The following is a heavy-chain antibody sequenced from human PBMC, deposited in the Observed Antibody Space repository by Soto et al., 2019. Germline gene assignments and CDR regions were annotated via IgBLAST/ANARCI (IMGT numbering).Heavy chain of an antibody. CDR3: ASVQMERQPAASYHYYYGMDV. CDR1: GGTFSSYA. D-gene: IGHD1-1*01. J-gene: IGHJ6*02. CDR2: IIPIFGTA. Sequence: QVQLVQSGAEVKKPGSSVKVSCKASGGTFSSYAISWVRQAPGQGLEWMGGIIPIFGTATYAQKFQGRVTITADESTSTGYTELGSLRSEDTAVYYCASVQMERQPAASYHYYYGMDVWGQGTTVTVSS. V-gene: IGHV1-69*12.